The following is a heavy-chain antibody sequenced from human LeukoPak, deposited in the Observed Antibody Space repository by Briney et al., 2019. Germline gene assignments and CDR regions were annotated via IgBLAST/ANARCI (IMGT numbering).Heavy chain of an antibody. J-gene: IGHJ4*02. Sequence: GGSLRLSCAASGFIFSSYGMNWVRQAPGKGLEWVSSISSSSSYIYYADSGKGRFTISRDNAKNSLYLQMNSLRAEDTAVYYCARDMSSWYDYWGQGTLVTVSS. CDR2: ISSSSSYI. V-gene: IGHV3-21*01. CDR1: GFIFSSYG. CDR3: ARDMSSWYDY. D-gene: IGHD6-13*01.